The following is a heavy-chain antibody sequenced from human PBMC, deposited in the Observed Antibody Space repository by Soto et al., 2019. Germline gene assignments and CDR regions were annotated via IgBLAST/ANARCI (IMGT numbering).Heavy chain of an antibody. Sequence: GSLRLSCAASGFTFSNAWMSWVRQAPGKGLEWVGRIKSKTDGGTTDYAAPVKGRFTISRDDSKNTLYLQMNSLKTEDTAVYYCTHAVPYSYDDYGMDVWGQGTTVTVSS. CDR2: IKSKTDGGTT. CDR3: THAVPYSYDDYGMDV. J-gene: IGHJ6*02. D-gene: IGHD5-18*01. CDR1: GFTFSNAW. V-gene: IGHV3-15*01.